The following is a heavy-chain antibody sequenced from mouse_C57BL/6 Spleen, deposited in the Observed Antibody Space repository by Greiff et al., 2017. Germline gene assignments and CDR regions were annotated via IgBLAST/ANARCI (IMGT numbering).Heavy chain of an antibody. V-gene: IGHV1-82*01. J-gene: IGHJ3*01. CDR2: IYPGDGDT. CDR1: GYAFSSSW. D-gene: IGHD2-3*01. Sequence: QVQLQQSGPELVKPGASVKISCKASGYAFSSSWMNWVKQRPGKGLEWIGRIYPGDGDTNYNGKVKGKATLTADKSYSTAYMQLSSLTSEDSAVYFCASDDGYYGGFAYWGQGTLVTVSA. CDR3: ASDDGYYGGFAY.